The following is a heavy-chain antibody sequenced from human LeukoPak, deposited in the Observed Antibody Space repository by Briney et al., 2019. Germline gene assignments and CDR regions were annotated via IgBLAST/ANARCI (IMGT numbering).Heavy chain of an antibody. J-gene: IGHJ3*02. Sequence: GGSLRLSCAASGFTFSNYAMSWVRQAPGKGLEWVSGISGSGGSTYYVDSVKGRFTISRDNSKNTLCLQMNRLRAEDTAVYYCAKVLSGYDAFDIWGQGTMVTVSS. CDR2: ISGSGGST. V-gene: IGHV3-23*01. CDR3: AKVLSGYDAFDI. CDR1: GFTFSNYA. D-gene: IGHD6-25*01.